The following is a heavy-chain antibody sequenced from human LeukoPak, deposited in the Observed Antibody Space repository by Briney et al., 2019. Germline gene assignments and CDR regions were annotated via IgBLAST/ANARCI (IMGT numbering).Heavy chain of an antibody. CDR2: ISGSGGST. Sequence: GGSLRLSCAASGFTFSSYGMSWVRQAPGKGLEWVSAISGSGGSTYYADSVKGRFTISKDNSKNTLYLQMNSLRAEDTAVYYCAKDQAYQLLSYYYYMDVWGKGTTVTVSS. J-gene: IGHJ6*03. D-gene: IGHD2-2*01. CDR1: GFTFSSYG. CDR3: AKDQAYQLLSYYYYMDV. V-gene: IGHV3-23*01.